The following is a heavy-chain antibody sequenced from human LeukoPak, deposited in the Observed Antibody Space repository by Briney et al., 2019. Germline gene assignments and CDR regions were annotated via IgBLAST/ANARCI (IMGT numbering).Heavy chain of an antibody. CDR1: GFTFSSYW. CDR2: IKQDGSEK. CDR3: ARALDILTGYSPSGY. J-gene: IGHJ4*02. V-gene: IGHV3-7*01. D-gene: IGHD3-9*01. Sequence: GGSLRHSCAASGFTFSSYWMRWVRQAPGKGLEWVANIKQDGSEKYYVDSVKGRFTISRDNAKNSLYLQMNSLRAEDTAVYYCARALDILTGYSPSGYWGQGTLVTVSS.